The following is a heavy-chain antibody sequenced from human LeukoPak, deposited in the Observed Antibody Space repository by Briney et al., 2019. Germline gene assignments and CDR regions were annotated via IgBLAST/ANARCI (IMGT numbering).Heavy chain of an antibody. CDR1: GGTFSSYA. V-gene: IGHV1-69*13. D-gene: IGHD2-21*02. CDR3: ARVVVTAIPPPWFDP. CDR2: IIPIFGTA. J-gene: IGHJ5*02. Sequence: GASVKVSCKASGGTFSSYATSWVRQAPGQGLEWMGGIIPIFGTANYAQKFQGRVTITADESTSTAYMELSSLRSEDTAVYYCARVVVTAIPPPWFDPWGQGTLVTVSS.